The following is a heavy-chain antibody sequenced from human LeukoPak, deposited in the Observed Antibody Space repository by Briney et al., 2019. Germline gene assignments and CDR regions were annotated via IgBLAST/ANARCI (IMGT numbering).Heavy chain of an antibody. D-gene: IGHD2-21*02. V-gene: IGHV4-4*02. CDR1: GGSVSSTNS. CDR3: ARVDPPRRLDY. Sequence: PSETLSLTCAVSGGSVSSTNSWSWVRQSPGKGLEWIGEIYLSGSANYNPSLRSRVTMSLDKSKNQFSLKLSSVTAADTAVYYCARVDPPRRLDYWGQGTLVTVSS. CDR2: IYLSGSA. J-gene: IGHJ4*02.